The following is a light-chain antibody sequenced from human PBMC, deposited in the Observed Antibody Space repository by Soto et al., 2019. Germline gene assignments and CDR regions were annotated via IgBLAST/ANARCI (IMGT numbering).Light chain of an antibody. V-gene: IGKV1-5*01. J-gene: IGKJ1*01. CDR1: QNINTW. CDR2: DAY. Sequence: IQITKSSSTLSASVGDSVTISCRASQNINTWLAWYHQKPGMAPKLLISDAYTLESGVPSRFSGSGSGPEFTLTISSLQPDDFGPYYCQQYNSFAWTFCQGTKVDIK. CDR3: QQYNSFAWT.